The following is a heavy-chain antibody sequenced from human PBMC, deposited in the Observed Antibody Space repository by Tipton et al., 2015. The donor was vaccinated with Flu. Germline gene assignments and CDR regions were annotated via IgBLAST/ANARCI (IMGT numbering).Heavy chain of an antibody. CDR3: ARRDYSNYVSDPNNWFDP. J-gene: IGHJ5*02. CDR2: INHSGST. Sequence: GLVKPSETLSLTCAVYGGSFGGYYWSWIRQPPGKGLEWIGEINHSGSTNYNPSLKSRVTISVDTSKNQFSLRLNSVTAADTAVYYYARRDYSNYVSDPNNWFDPWGQGILVTVSS. CDR1: GGSFGGYY. D-gene: IGHD4-11*01. V-gene: IGHV4-34*01.